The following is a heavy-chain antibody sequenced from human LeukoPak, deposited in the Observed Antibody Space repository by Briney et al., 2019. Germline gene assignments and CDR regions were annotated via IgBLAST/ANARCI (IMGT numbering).Heavy chain of an antibody. V-gene: IGHV3-21*01. CDR2: ISSSGDYP. Sequence: KTGGSLTLSCAASGFSFRMHSMNWVRQTPGKGLEWVSFISSSGDYPYYPDSLKSRFTISRDNAKNSLYLQINRLRAEDTAVYYCARGSGEWIVALDYWGQGTPVTVSS. CDR1: GFSFRMHS. J-gene: IGHJ4*02. CDR3: ARGSGEWIVALDY. D-gene: IGHD3-16*01.